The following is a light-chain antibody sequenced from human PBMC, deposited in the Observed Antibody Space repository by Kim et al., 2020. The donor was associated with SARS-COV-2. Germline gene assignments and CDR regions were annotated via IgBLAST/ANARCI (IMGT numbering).Light chain of an antibody. Sequence: DIVLTQSPGTLSLSPGERATLSCKASQSASGFFLAWYQQKPGQPPRLLIYDASTRAAGVPDRFSGSGSDTDFTLTVNRLEPEDSAVYYCQQYARSPFTFGPGTKVDIK. V-gene: IGKV3-20*01. CDR3: QQYARSPFT. CDR2: DAS. CDR1: QSASGFF. J-gene: IGKJ3*01.